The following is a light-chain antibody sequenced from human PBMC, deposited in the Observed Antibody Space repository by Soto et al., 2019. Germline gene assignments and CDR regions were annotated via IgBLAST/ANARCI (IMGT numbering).Light chain of an antibody. CDR1: QSVSSSY. Sequence: EIVLTQSPDTLSLSPGERATLSCRASQSVSSSYLSWYQQKPGQAPRLLIYGASTRATGIPARFSGSGSGTDFTLTISSLQPEDFAVYYCQQDYNLPWTFGQGTKVDIK. CDR2: GAS. CDR3: QQDYNLPWT. J-gene: IGKJ1*01. V-gene: IGKV3D-7*01.